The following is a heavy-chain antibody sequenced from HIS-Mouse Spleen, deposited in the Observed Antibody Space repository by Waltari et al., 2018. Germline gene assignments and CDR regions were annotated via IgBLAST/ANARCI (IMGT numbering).Heavy chain of an antibody. Sequence: QLQLQESGPGLVKPSETLSLTCTVSGGSISSSSYYWGWIRQPPGKGLEWIGSFHYSGRTDYHPSLKSRVTISVDTSKNQFSLKLSSVTAADTAVYYCAREIPYSSSWYDWYFDLWGRGTLVTVSS. J-gene: IGHJ2*01. V-gene: IGHV4-39*07. CDR1: GGSISSSSYY. CDR3: AREIPYSSSWYDWYFDL. D-gene: IGHD6-13*01. CDR2: FHYSGRT.